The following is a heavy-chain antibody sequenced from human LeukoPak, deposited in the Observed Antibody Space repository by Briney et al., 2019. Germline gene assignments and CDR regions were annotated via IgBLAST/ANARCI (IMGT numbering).Heavy chain of an antibody. J-gene: IGHJ3*02. D-gene: IGHD3-22*01. CDR1: GGTFSSYA. CDR3: ARCLYYYDSSGYYCAFDI. Sequence: SSVKVSCKASGGTFSSYAISWVRQAPGQGLESMGGIIPIFGTANYAQKFQGRVTITTDESTSTAYMELSSLRSEDTAVYYCARCLYYYDSSGYYCAFDIWGQGRMVTVSS. V-gene: IGHV1-69*05. CDR2: IIPIFGTA.